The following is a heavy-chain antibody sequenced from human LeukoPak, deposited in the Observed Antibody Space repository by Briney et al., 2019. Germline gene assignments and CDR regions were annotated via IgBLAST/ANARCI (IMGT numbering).Heavy chain of an antibody. Sequence: PGGSLRLSCAASGFTFSSYAMSWVRQAPGKGLEWVSSMSGSGGSTYYADSVKGRFTISGDDSKNTLYLQMNSLRAEDTALYYCARVRYGELDVWGQGTTVTVSS. CDR1: GFTFSSYA. J-gene: IGHJ6*02. CDR3: ARVRYGELDV. CDR2: MSGSGGST. D-gene: IGHD4-17*01. V-gene: IGHV3-23*01.